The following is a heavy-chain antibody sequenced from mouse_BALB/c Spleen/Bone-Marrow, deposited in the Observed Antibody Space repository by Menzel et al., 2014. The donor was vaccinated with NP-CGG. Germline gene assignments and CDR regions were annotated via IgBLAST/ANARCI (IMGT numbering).Heavy chain of an antibody. J-gene: IGHJ4*01. CDR2: ISNGGGST. CDR1: GFTFSSYT. V-gene: IGHV5-12-2*01. Sequence: EVQLQQSGGGLVQPGGSLKLSCAASGFTFSSYTMSWVRQTPEKRLEWVAYISNGGGSTYYPDTVKGRFTISRDNAKNILYLQMSSLKSEDTAMYYCARQFGLRWAMDYRGQGTSVTVSS. D-gene: IGHD3-1*01. CDR3: ARQFGLRWAMDY.